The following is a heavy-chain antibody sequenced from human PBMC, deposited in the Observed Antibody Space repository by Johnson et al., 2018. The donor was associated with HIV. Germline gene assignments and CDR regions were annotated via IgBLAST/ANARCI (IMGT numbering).Heavy chain of an antibody. D-gene: IGHD3-10*01. V-gene: IGHV3-66*02. J-gene: IGHJ3*02. CDR1: GFTVSSNY. CDR3: ARDRFGSGRPNAFDM. CDR2: IYSGGST. Sequence: VQLVESGGGLVQPGGSLRLSCAASGFTVSSNYMSWVRQAPGKGLEWVSVIYSGGSTYYADSVKGRFTISRDNSKNTVYVQMNTLRPEDTAVYYCARDRFGSGRPNAFDMWGQGTMVTVSS.